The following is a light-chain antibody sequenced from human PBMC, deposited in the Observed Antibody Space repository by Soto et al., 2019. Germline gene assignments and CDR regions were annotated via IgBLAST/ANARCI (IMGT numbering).Light chain of an antibody. CDR1: QEISSW. J-gene: IGKJ2*01. CDR3: QQYSTFPYT. V-gene: IGKV1-5*01. CDR2: DAS. Sequence: DIQMTQSPSTLSASVGDRVTITCRASQEISSWLAWCQQKPGKPPNLLIHDASTLESGVPSRFSGSGSGTDFTLAISSLQPDDFATYYCQQYSTFPYTFGQGTKLESK.